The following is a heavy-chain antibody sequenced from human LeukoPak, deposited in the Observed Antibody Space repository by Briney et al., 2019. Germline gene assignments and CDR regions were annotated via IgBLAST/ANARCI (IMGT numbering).Heavy chain of an antibody. J-gene: IGHJ3*02. Sequence: SVKVSCKASGRTFSSYAIRWVRQAPGQGLEWMGGIIPIFGTANYAQKFQGRVTITADKSTSTAYMELSSLRSEDTAVYYCALTYYYDSSGYFGRSNAFDIWGQGTMVTVSS. CDR1: GRTFSSYA. D-gene: IGHD3-22*01. V-gene: IGHV1-69*06. CDR3: ALTYYYDSSGYFGRSNAFDI. CDR2: IIPIFGTA.